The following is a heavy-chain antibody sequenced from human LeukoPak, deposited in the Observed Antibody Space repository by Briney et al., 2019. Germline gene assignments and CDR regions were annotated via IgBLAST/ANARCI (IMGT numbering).Heavy chain of an antibody. V-gene: IGHV4-4*07. J-gene: IGHJ4*02. CDR1: GGSISNYY. CDR2: IYSGGNT. Sequence: SETLSLTCTVSGGSISNYYWSWIRQPAGKALEWIGRIYSGGNTNYNPSLKSRVTMSVDTSKNQFSLKLSSVTAVDTAMYYCARPRSSSGWDGDFDYWGQGTLVTVSS. CDR3: ARPRSSSGWDGDFDY. D-gene: IGHD6-19*01.